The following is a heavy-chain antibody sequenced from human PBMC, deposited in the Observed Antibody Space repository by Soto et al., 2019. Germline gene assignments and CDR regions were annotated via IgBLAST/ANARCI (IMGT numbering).Heavy chain of an antibody. Sequence: ASVKVSCKASGYTFTSYAMHWVRQAPGQRLEWMGWINAGNGNTKYSQKFQGRVTITRDTSASTAYMELSSLRSEDTAVYYCARDRPTVTNQYSYSYYYMDVWGKGTTVTVSS. CDR3: ARDRPTVTNQYSYSYYYMDV. V-gene: IGHV1-3*01. CDR2: INAGNGNT. CDR1: GYTFTSYA. J-gene: IGHJ6*03. D-gene: IGHD4-4*01.